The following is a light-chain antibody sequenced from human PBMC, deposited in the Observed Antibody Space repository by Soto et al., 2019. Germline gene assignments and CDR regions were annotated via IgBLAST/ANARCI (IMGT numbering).Light chain of an antibody. CDR1: HSVSSR. Sequence: EIVLTQSPGTLSLSPGERATLSCRASHSVSSRLAWYQQKPGQAPRLLIYGASSRATGIPDRFSGTGSETDFTLTISRLEPEGFAVYYCQQYDNPPSTFGQGTRLEIK. CDR2: GAS. J-gene: IGKJ5*01. V-gene: IGKV3-20*01. CDR3: QQYDNPPST.